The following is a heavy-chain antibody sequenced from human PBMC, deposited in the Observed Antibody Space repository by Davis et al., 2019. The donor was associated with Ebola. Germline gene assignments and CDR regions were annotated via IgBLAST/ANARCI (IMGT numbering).Heavy chain of an antibody. CDR1: GGTFSSYG. CDR2: ISAYNGNT. Sequence: ASVKVSCKASGGTFSSYGISWVRQAPGQGLEWMGWISAYNGNTNYAQKLQGRVTMTTDTSTSTAYMELRSLRSDDTAVYYCARVKGRRQQLVNFDYWGQGTLVTVSS. D-gene: IGHD6-13*01. CDR3: ARVKGRRQQLVNFDY. V-gene: IGHV1-18*01. J-gene: IGHJ4*02.